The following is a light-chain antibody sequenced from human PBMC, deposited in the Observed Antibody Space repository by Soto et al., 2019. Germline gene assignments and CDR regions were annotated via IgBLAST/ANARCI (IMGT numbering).Light chain of an antibody. CDR3: SSYSTSSTLVV. V-gene: IGLV2-14*01. J-gene: IGLJ1*01. CDR2: EVS. Sequence: QSVLTQPASVSGSPGQSITISCTGTSSDVGIYNYVSWYQQHPGKAPKLMIYEVSHRPSGVSNRFSGSKSGNTASLTISGLQAEDEADYYCSSYSTSSTLVVFGTGTKVTVL. CDR1: SSDVGIYNY.